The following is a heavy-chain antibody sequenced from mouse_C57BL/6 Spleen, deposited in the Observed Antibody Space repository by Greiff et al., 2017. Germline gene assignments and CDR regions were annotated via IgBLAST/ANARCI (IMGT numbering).Heavy chain of an antibody. J-gene: IGHJ3*01. CDR3: ARSYYSNYVPSWFAY. Sequence: VQLQQSGPELVKPGASVKISCKASGYSFTDYNMNWVKQSNGKSLEWIGVINPNYGTTSYNQKFKGKATLAVDQSSSTAYMQLNSLTSEDSAVYYCARSYYSNYVPSWFAYWGQGTLVTVSA. CDR2: INPNYGTT. D-gene: IGHD2-5*01. V-gene: IGHV1-39*01. CDR1: GYSFTDYN.